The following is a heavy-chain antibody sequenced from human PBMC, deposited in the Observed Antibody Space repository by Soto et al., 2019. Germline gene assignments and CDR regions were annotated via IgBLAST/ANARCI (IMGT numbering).Heavy chain of an antibody. CDR3: SRGILV. V-gene: IGHV4-31*03. CDR1: GGSINSGGYC. Sequence: QVQLQESGPGLVKPSQTLSLTCTVSGGSINSGGYCWSWIRQHPGKGLDWIGCISYGGSTSYNPSLKSRVTISVAPSKNQFSLKLTSVTAADTPVSYCSRGILVWGQGALITVSS. D-gene: IGHD5-18*01. CDR2: ISYGGST. J-gene: IGHJ4*02.